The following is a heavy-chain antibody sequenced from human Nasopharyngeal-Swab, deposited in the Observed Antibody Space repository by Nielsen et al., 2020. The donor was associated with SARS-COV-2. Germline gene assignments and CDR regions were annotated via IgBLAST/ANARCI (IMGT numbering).Heavy chain of an antibody. J-gene: IGHJ4*02. CDR2: INPNSGGT. CDR3: ARRMGASFDY. D-gene: IGHD3-16*01. CDR1: GYTFINFG. Sequence: ASVQVSRKASGYTFINFGISWVRQAPGQGLEWMGWINPNSGGTNYAQKFQGWVTMTRDTSISTAYMELSRLRSDDTAVYYCARRMGASFDYWGQGTLVTVSS. V-gene: IGHV1-2*04.